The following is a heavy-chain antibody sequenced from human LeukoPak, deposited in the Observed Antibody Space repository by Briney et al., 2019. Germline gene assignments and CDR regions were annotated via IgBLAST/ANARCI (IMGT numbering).Heavy chain of an antibody. V-gene: IGHV4-34*01. J-gene: IGHJ4*02. CDR3: ARLGDYYDSSGYYSIFDY. CDR1: GGSFSGYY. CDR2: INHSGST. Sequence: SETLSLTCAVYGGSFSGYYWSWIRQPPGKGLEWIGEINHSGSTNYNPSLKSRVTISVDTSKNQFSLKLSSVTAADTAVYCCARLGDYYDSSGYYSIFDYWGQGTLVTVSS. D-gene: IGHD3-22*01.